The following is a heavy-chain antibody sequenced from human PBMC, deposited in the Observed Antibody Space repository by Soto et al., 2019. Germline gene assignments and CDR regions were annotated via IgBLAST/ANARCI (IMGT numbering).Heavy chain of an antibody. CDR2: ISSSGSTI. D-gene: IGHD6-6*01. CDR1: GFTFSSYE. V-gene: IGHV3-48*03. J-gene: IGHJ6*02. CDR3: ARDSDEQLVNYYYYYGMDV. Sequence: GGSLRLSCAASGFTFSSYEMNWVRQAPGKGLEWVSYISSSGSTIYYADSVKGRFTISSDNAKNSLYLQMNSLRAEDTAVYYCARDSDEQLVNYYYYYGMDVWGQGTTVTVSS.